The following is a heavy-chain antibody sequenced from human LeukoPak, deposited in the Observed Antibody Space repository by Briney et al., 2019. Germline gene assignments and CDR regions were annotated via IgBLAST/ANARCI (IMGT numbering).Heavy chain of an antibody. CDR1: GDSIVATSYY. J-gene: IGHJ5*02. CDR3: ARQIRYTYDPNWFHP. D-gene: IGHD5-12*01. Sequence: PSETLSLTCSVSGDSIVATSYYWAWIRQPPGKGLEWIGRIYYSGYTNYDPSLQSRVTISVDTSKNQFSLSLSSVTAADTAVYYCARQIRYTYDPNWFHPWGQGTLVTVSS. CDR2: IYYSGYT. V-gene: IGHV4-39*01.